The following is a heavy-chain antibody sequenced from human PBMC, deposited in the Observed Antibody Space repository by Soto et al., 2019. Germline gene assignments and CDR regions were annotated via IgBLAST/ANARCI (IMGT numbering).Heavy chain of an antibody. CDR2: VSANSGNT. CDR1: VLRFNNYA. J-gene: IGHJ5*02. Sequence: ASVNVPRKPFVLRFNNYACSRVPQDPAQGRERMGWVSANSGNTNYAQKLQARVTMSTDTSTSTAYMELRSLRSEDTAVYYCVRRHVSATGIDWFDPWGQGTLVTVSS. D-gene: IGHD6-13*01. V-gene: IGHV1-18*04. CDR3: VRRHVSATGIDWFDP.